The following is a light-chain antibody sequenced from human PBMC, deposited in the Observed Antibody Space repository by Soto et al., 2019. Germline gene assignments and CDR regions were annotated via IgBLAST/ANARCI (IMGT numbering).Light chain of an antibody. Sequence: ETVVTHSPSTLSVSLGSRATLSCRASQSVSIQLAWYQQKPGQAPRLLIYDTSTRATGIPARFSGSGSGTEFTLTISSLKSQDFAAYYCQQYSNWPTITFGQGTRLEIK. CDR2: DTS. V-gene: IGKV3-15*01. J-gene: IGKJ5*01. CDR3: QQYSNWPTIT. CDR1: QSVSIQ.